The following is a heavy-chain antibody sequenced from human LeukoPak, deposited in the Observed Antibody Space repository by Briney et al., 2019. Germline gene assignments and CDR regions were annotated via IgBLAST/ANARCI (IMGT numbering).Heavy chain of an antibody. J-gene: IGHJ4*02. CDR3: ARSPPDMEEYYFDY. Sequence: SETLSLTCTVSGGSISSYYWSWIRQPPGKGLEWIGYIYTSGSTNYNPSLKSRVTISVDTSRNQFSLKLSSVTAADTAVYYCARSPPDMEEYYFDYWGQGTLVTVSS. CDR1: GGSISSYY. CDR2: IYTSGST. D-gene: IGHD3-9*01. V-gene: IGHV4-4*09.